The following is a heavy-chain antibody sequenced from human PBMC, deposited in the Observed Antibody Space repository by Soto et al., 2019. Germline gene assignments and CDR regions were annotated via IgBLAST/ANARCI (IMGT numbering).Heavy chain of an antibody. D-gene: IGHD3-10*01. CDR3: ARRVRDTMVRGVIIDYGMDV. V-gene: IGHV4-39*01. CDR2: IYYSGST. CDR1: GGPISSSSYY. Sequence: PSETLSLTCTVSGGPISSSSYYWGWIRQPPGKGLEWIGSIYYSGSTYYNPSLKSRVTISVDTSKNQFSLKLSSVTAADTAVYYCARRVRDTMVRGVIIDYGMDVWGQGTTVTVSS. J-gene: IGHJ6*02.